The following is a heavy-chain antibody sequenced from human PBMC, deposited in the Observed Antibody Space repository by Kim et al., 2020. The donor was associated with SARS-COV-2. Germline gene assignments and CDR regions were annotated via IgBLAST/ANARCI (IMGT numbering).Heavy chain of an antibody. CDR3: TATDAFDI. J-gene: IGHJ3*02. D-gene: IGHD1-26*01. V-gene: IGHV3-15*01. Sequence: GGTTDYAAPVKGRFTISRDDSKNTLYLQMNSLKTEDTAVYYCTATDAFDIWGQGTMVTVSS. CDR2: GGTT.